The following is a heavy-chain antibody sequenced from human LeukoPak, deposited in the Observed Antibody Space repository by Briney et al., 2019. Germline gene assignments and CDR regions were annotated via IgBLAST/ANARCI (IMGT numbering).Heavy chain of an antibody. CDR1: GFTFSSYS. V-gene: IGHV3-21*01. Sequence: PGGSLRLSCAASGFTFSSYSMNWVRQAPGKGLEWVSSISSSSSYIYYADSVKGRFTISRDNAKNSLYLQMNSPRAEDTAVYYCARDSGTAMAVDYWGQGTLVTVSS. D-gene: IGHD5-18*01. J-gene: IGHJ4*02. CDR2: ISSSSSYI. CDR3: ARDSGTAMAVDY.